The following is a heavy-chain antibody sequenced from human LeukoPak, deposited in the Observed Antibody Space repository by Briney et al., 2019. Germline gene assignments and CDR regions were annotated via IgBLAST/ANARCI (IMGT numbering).Heavy chain of an antibody. D-gene: IGHD6-6*01. CDR2: ISSSGSTI. CDR3: AKLRIAARPLDY. V-gene: IGHV3-11*01. Sequence: GGSLRLSCAASGFTFSDYYMSWIRQAPGKGLEWVSYISSSGSTIYYADSVKGRFTISRDNAKNSLYLQMNSLRAEDTAVYYCAKLRIAARPLDYWGQGTLVTVSS. CDR1: GFTFSDYY. J-gene: IGHJ4*02.